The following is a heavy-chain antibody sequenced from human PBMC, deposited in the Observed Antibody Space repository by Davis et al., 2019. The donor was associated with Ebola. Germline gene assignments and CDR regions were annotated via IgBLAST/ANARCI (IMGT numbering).Heavy chain of an antibody. D-gene: IGHD3-3*01. V-gene: IGHV3-23*01. J-gene: IGHJ4*02. CDR2: IGGGGVSR. Sequence: PGGSLRLSCAASGFTFRTYAMSWVRQAPGKGLEWVSAIGGGGVSRYYADSVKGRFTISRDNSKNTLYLQMNSLRAEDTAVYYCAKARGPILEWLYDYWGQGTLVTVSS. CDR3: AKARGPILEWLYDY. CDR1: GFTFRTYA.